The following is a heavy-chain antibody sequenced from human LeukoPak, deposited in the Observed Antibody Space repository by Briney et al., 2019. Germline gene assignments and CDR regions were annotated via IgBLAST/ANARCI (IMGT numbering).Heavy chain of an antibody. CDR3: ARGRAGRLSASNWFDP. J-gene: IGHJ5*02. CDR2: INHSGST. Sequence: SETLSLTCAVYGGSFSGYYWSWIRQPPGKGLEWIGEINHSGSTNYNPSLKSRVTISVDTSKNQFSLKLSSVTAADTAVYYCARGRAGRLSASNWFDPWGHGTLVTVSS. D-gene: IGHD6-19*01. V-gene: IGHV4-34*01. CDR1: GGSFSGYY.